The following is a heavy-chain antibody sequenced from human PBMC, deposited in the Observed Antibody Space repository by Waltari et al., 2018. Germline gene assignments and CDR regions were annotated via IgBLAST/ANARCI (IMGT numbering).Heavy chain of an antibody. CDR2: ISGSGGST. D-gene: IGHD4-17*01. V-gene: IGHV3-23*04. CDR3: AKDPTDYGDYSRGYFDY. Sequence: EVQLVESGGGLVQPGGSLRLSCAASGFTFSSYAMSWVRQAPGKGLEWVSAISGSGGSTYYADSVNGRFTISRDNSKNTLYLQMNSLRAEDTAVYYCAKDPTDYGDYSRGYFDYWGQGTLVTVSS. J-gene: IGHJ4*02. CDR1: GFTFSSYA.